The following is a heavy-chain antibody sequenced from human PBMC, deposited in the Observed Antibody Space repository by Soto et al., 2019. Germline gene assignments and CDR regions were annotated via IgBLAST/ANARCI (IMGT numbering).Heavy chain of an antibody. Sequence: EVQLLESGGGLVQPGGSLRLPCAASGFPFTNYAMTWVRQAPGKGLEWVSAILGGGGATYYAESVKGRFTISRDNSKDTLYLQMNNLRAGDTAVYYCAKGGGGGYYYYLDVWGKGTAVTVSS. CDR2: ILGGGGAT. V-gene: IGHV3-23*01. D-gene: IGHD3-16*01. CDR3: AKGGGGGYYYYLDV. J-gene: IGHJ6*03. CDR1: GFPFTNYA.